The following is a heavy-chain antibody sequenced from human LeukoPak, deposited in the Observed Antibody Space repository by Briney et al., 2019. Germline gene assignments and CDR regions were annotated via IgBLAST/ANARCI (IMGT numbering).Heavy chain of an antibody. D-gene: IGHD4-23*01. Sequence: SQTLSLTCVISGDSVSSTNAAWNWIRQSPSRGLEWLGRTYYRSKWYNDYAISVKSRITINPDTSKNQFSLQLNSVTPEDTAVYYCARAAVVTLTYYYYGMDVWGQGTTVTVSS. V-gene: IGHV6-1*01. CDR2: TYYRSKWYN. CDR3: ARAAVVTLTYYYYGMDV. J-gene: IGHJ6*02. CDR1: GDSVSSTNAA.